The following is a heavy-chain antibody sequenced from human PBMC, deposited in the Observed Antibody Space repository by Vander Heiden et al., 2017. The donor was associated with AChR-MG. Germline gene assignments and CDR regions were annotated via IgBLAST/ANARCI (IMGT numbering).Heavy chain of an antibody. CDR2: IIPIFGTA. CDR1: GGSVRSSA. D-gene: IGHD3-3*01. CDR3: ARDPITIFGVLQYYYYGMDV. Sequence: QVQLVQSGAEVKKPGSSVKVSCKASGGSVRSSALSGVRQAPGQGLEWVGGIIPIFGTANYAQKFQGRVTITADESTSTAYMELSSLRSEDTAVYYCARDPITIFGVLQYYYYGMDVWGQGTTVTVSS. J-gene: IGHJ6*02. V-gene: IGHV1-69*01.